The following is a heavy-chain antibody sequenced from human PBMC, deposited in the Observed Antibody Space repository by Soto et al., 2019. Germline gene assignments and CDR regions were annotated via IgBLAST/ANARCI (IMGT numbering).Heavy chain of an antibody. CDR1: GFTFSSYG. Sequence: QVQLVESGGGVVQPGRSLRLSCAASGFTFSSYGMRWVRQAPGKGLEWVAVIWYDGSNKYYADSVKGRFTISRDNSKNTLYLQMNSRRAEDTAVYYCARDGSGSGIGTDWFDPWGQGTLVTVSS. V-gene: IGHV3-33*01. J-gene: IGHJ5*02. D-gene: IGHD3-10*01. CDR2: IWYDGSNK. CDR3: ARDGSGSGIGTDWFDP.